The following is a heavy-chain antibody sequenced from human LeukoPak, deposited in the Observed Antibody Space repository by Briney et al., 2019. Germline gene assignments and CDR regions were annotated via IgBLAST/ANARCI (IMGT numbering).Heavy chain of an antibody. Sequence: GGSLRLSCAASGFTFSSYSMNWVRQAPGKGLEWVSSISSSSSYIYYVDSVKGRFTISRDNAKNSLYLQMNSLRAEDAAVYYCAELGITMIGGVWGKGTTVTISS. V-gene: IGHV3-21*01. CDR1: GFTFSSYS. CDR2: ISSSSSYI. D-gene: IGHD3-10*02. CDR3: AELGITMIGGV. J-gene: IGHJ6*04.